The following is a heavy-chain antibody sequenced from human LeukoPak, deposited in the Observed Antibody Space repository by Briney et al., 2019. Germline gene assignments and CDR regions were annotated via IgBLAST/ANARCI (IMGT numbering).Heavy chain of an antibody. CDR3: ARDYGDYSWWDAFDI. D-gene: IGHD4-17*01. CDR2: ISSSSSTI. Sequence: GGSLRLSCAASGFTFSSYSMNWVRQAPGKGLEWVSYISSSSSTIYYADSVKGRFTISRDNAKNSLYLQMNSLRAEDTAVYYCARDYGDYSWWDAFDIWGQGTMVTVSS. V-gene: IGHV3-48*01. CDR1: GFTFSSYS. J-gene: IGHJ3*02.